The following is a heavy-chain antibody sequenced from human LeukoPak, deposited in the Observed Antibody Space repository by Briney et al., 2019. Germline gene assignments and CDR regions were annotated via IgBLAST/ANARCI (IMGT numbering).Heavy chain of an antibody. CDR1: GGSISSGSYY. D-gene: IGHD3-22*01. Sequence: PSETLSLTCSVSGGSISSGSYYWSWIRQPPGKGLEWIGYIYYSGSTNYNPSLKSRVTISVDTSKNQFSLKLSSVTAADTAVYYCASQYYYDSSGYYYYYGMDVWGQGTTVTVSS. V-gene: IGHV4-61*01. CDR3: ASQYYYDSSGYYYYYGMDV. J-gene: IGHJ6*02. CDR2: IYYSGST.